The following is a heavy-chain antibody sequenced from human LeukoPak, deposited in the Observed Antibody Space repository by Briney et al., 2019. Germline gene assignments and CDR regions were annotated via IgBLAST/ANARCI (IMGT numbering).Heavy chain of an antibody. CDR3: AKSISSSWYEPIDY. CDR1: GFTFSSYA. J-gene: IGHJ4*02. D-gene: IGHD6-13*01. CDR2: ISGSGGST. V-gene: IGHV3-23*01. Sequence: SGGSLRLSCAASGFTFSSYAMSWVRQAPGKGLEWVSAISGSGGSTYYADSAKGRFTISRDNSKNTLYLQMNSLRAEDTAVYYCAKSISSSWYEPIDYWGQGILVTVSS.